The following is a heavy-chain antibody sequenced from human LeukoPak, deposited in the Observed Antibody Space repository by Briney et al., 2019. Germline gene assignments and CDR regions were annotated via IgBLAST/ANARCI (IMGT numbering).Heavy chain of an antibody. Sequence: ASVKVSCKASGYTFTDYGVHWVRQAPGQGREWMGWISTYNGNTHYVQNLQDRVAMTTDAPTSTAFMELRSLRSDDTAVYYCARVLGRQIAVAGDDYWGQGTLVTVSS. J-gene: IGHJ4*02. CDR2: ISTYNGNT. V-gene: IGHV1-18*01. CDR3: ARVLGRQIAVAGDDY. CDR1: GYTFTDYG. D-gene: IGHD6-19*01.